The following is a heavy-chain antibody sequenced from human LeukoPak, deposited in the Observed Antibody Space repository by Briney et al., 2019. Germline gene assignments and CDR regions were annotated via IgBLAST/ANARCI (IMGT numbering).Heavy chain of an antibody. Sequence: TSETLSLTCTVSGYSISSGYYWGWIRQPPGKGLEWIGSIYHSGSTYYNPSLKSRVTKSVDTSKNQFSLKLSSVTAADTAVYYCARTYQWGLYYRAGGFDIWGQGTMVTVSS. CDR1: GYSISSGYY. D-gene: IGHD3-10*01. CDR3: ARTYQWGLYYRAGGFDI. V-gene: IGHV4-38-2*02. CDR2: IYHSGST. J-gene: IGHJ3*02.